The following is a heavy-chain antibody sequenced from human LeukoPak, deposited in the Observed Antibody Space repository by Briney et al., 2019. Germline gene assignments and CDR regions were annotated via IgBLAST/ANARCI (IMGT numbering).Heavy chain of an antibody. J-gene: IGHJ4*02. V-gene: IGHV1-18*01. CDR3: VRGPPNWGFDY. D-gene: IGHD7-27*01. Sequence: GASVKVSCKASGYTFTSYGISWVRQAPGQGLEWMGWISAYNGNTNYAQKFQGRVTMTRDTFISTAYMELNNVRSEDTAVYYCVRGPPNWGFDYWGQGTLVTVSS. CDR1: GYTFTSYG. CDR2: ISAYNGNT.